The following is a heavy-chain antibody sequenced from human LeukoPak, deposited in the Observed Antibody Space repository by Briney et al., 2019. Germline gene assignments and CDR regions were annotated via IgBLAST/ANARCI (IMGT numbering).Heavy chain of an antibody. V-gene: IGHV4-59*08. CDR1: GASISSYY. J-gene: IGHJ2*01. Sequence: SETLPLTCTVSGASISSYYWSWIRQPPGKGLEWIGYIYYSGSSNYNPSLKSRVTISVDTSKNQFSLKLSSVTAADTAVYYCARQAYYYDNSGAYWYFDLWGRGTLVTVSS. CDR2: IYYSGSS. D-gene: IGHD3-22*01. CDR3: ARQAYYYDNSGAYWYFDL.